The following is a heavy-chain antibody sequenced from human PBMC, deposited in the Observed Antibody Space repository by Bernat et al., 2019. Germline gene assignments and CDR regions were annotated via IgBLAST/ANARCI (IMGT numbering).Heavy chain of an antibody. D-gene: IGHD3-22*01. CDR3: ATPWRATYYYGSSGYYGWDAFDA. V-gene: IGHV4-39*01. J-gene: IGHJ3*01. CDR1: AGSISSHNYF. Sequence: QLQLQESGPGLVKPSETLSLTCTVSAGSISSHNYFWGWIREPPGKGLEWIGSGYSSGSTYYNPSLKGRVTISVDTSKNQFSLKLTSVTAADPAVYYCATPWRATYYYGSSGYYGWDAFDAWGQGTMVTVSS. CDR2: GYSSGST.